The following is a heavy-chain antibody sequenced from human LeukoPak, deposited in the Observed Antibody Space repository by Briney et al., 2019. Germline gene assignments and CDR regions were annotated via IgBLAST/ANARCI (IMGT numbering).Heavy chain of an antibody. CDR3: ARESLGNYFDY. J-gene: IGHJ4*02. CDR2: IYSGGTT. V-gene: IGHV3-53*01. Sequence: GGSLRLSCAASGFTVSNNDMNWVRQAAGKGLEWVSVIYSGGTTYYADSVEGRFTISRDNSKNTLYLQMNSLRAEDTAMYYCARESLGNYFDYWGQGTLVTVSS. D-gene: IGHD1-14*01. CDR1: GFTVSNND.